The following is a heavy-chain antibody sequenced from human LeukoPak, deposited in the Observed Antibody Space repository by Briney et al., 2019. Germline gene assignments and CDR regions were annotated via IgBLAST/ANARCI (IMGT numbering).Heavy chain of an antibody. Sequence: GGSLRLSCAASGFTFSSYEMNWVRQAPGKGLEWVSYISSSGSTIYYADSVKGRFTISRDNAKNSLYLQMNSLRAEDTAVYYCARDGYGGYDDAFDIWGQGTMVTVSS. D-gene: IGHD5-12*01. CDR2: ISSSGSTI. CDR1: GFTFSSYE. J-gene: IGHJ3*02. CDR3: ARDGYGGYDDAFDI. V-gene: IGHV3-48*03.